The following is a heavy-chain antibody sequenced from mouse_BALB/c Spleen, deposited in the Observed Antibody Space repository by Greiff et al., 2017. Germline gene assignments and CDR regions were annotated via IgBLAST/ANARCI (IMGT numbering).Heavy chain of an antibody. CDR1: GFTFSSYP. Sequence: EVKLMESGGGLVKPGGSLKLSCAASGFTFSSYPMSWVRQTPEKRLEWVASISSGGSTYYPDSVKGRFTISRDNARNILYLQMSSLRSEDTAMYYCARGKDPSFDYWGQGTTLTVSS. J-gene: IGHJ2*01. CDR2: ISSGGST. CDR3: ARGKDPSFDY. V-gene: IGHV5-6-5*01.